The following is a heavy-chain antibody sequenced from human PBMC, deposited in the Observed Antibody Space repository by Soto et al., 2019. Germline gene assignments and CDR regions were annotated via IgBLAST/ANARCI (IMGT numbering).Heavy chain of an antibody. CDR2: ISYDGSNK. V-gene: IGHV3-30-3*01. CDR3: AREGRDGYSMYFDY. D-gene: IGHD4-4*01. Sequence: SLRLSCAASGFTFSSYAMHWVRQAPGKGLEWVAVISYDGSNKYYADSVKGRFTISRDNSKNTLYLQMNSLRAEDTAVYYCAREGRDGYSMYFDYWGQGTLVTVSS. J-gene: IGHJ4*02. CDR1: GFTFSSYA.